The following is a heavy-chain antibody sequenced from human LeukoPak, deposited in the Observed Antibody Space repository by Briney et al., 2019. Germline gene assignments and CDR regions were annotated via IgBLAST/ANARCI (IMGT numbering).Heavy chain of an antibody. Sequence: SETLSLTCAVYGGSFSGYYWSWIRQPPGKGLEWIGEINHSGSTNYNPSLKSRVTISVDTSKNQFSLKLSSVTAADTAVYYCARGRKGYSSSSSYYFDYWGQGTLVTVSA. CDR1: GGSFSGYY. J-gene: IGHJ4*02. D-gene: IGHD6-6*01. CDR3: ARGRKGYSSSSSYYFDY. CDR2: INHSGST. V-gene: IGHV4-34*01.